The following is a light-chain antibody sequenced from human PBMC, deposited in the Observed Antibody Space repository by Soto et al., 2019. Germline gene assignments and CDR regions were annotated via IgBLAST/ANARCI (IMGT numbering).Light chain of an antibody. V-gene: IGKV3-15*01. CDR1: QRISSN. J-gene: IGKJ2*01. CDR3: QQYNIWPPYT. CDR2: GAS. Sequence: EIVMTQSPATLSVSPGERATLYCKASQRISSNFAWYQQKPGQPPRLLIYGASTRASGIPARFSGSGSGTEFTLTISGLQSEDFARYYCQQYNIWPPYTFGQGTKLEIK.